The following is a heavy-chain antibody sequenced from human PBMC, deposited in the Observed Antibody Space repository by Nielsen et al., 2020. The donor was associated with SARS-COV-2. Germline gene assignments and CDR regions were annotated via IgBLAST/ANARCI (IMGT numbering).Heavy chain of an antibody. J-gene: IGHJ4*02. V-gene: IGHV1-24*01. CDR2: FDPEDGET. Sequence: ASVKVSCKVSGYTLTELSMHWVRQAPGKGLEWMGGFDPEDGETIYAQKFQGRVTMTEDTSTDTAYMELSSLRSEDTAVYYCAREDYDYVWGSYRSPYWGQGTLVTVSS. CDR3: AREDYDYVWGSYRSPY. CDR1: GYTLTELS. D-gene: IGHD3-16*02.